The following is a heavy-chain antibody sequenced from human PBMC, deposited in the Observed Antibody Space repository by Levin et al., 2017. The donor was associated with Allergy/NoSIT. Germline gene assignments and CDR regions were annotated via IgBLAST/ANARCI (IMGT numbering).Heavy chain of an antibody. CDR2: IDPSGGDT. D-gene: IGHD3-9*01. V-gene: IGHV1-46*01. J-gene: IGHJ4*02. CDR1: GYTFTTYY. CDR3: ARDADYNILTGTPGY. Sequence: GESLKISCKASGYTFTTYYLHWVRQAPGQGLEWMGVIDPSGGDTKYAQKFQGRFTVTRDASTRTDYMELTRLRFEDTAVYYCARDADYNILTGTPGYWGQGTLVTVSS.